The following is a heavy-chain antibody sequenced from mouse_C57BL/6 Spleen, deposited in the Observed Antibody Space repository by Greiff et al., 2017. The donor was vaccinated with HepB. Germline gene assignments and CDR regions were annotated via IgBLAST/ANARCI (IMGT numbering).Heavy chain of an antibody. CDR3: ARGGTTVVAHFDY. J-gene: IGHJ2*01. V-gene: IGHV1-26*01. CDR2: INPNNGGT. Sequence: VQLQQSGPELVKPGASVKISCKASGYTFTDYYMNWVKQSHGKSLEWIGDINPNNGGTSYNQKFKGKATLTVDKSSSTAYMELRSLTSEDSAVYYCARGGTTVVAHFDYWGQGTTLTVSS. D-gene: IGHD1-1*01. CDR1: GYTFTDYY.